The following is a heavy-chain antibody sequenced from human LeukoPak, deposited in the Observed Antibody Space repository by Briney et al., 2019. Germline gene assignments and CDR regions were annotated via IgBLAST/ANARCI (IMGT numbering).Heavy chain of an antibody. CDR3: ARVGSSGYYSSPLNY. V-gene: IGHV1-2*02. D-gene: IGHD3-22*01. J-gene: IGHJ4*02. CDR1: GDTFTGYY. Sequence: ASVKASCKASGDTFTGYYMHWVRQAPGQGLEWLGWINPNSGGTNYAQKFQGRVTMTRDTSISTAYTELSRLRSDDTAVYYCARVGSSGYYSSPLNYWGQGTLVTVSS. CDR2: INPNSGGT.